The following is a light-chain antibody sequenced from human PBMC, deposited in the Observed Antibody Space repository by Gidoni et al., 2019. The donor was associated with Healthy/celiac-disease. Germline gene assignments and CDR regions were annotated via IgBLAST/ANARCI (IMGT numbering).Light chain of an antibody. J-gene: IGLJ2*01. CDR2: EDN. CDR1: SGSIASNY. Sequence: NFMLTHPHSVSESPGKTVTISCTRRSGSIASNYVQWYQQRPGSSPTTVIYEDNQRPSGVPDRFSGSIDSSSNSASLTISGLKTEDEADYYCQSYDSSTVVFGGGTKLTVL. V-gene: IGLV6-57*01. CDR3: QSYDSSTVV.